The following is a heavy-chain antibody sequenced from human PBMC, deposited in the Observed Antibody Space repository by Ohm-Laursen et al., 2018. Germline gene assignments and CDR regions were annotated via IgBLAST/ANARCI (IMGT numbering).Heavy chain of an antibody. CDR3: ARGLKLLSVVYFDY. CDR2: INPNSGGT. Sequence: VASVKASCKASGYTFTGNYMHWVRQAPGQGIEWMGWINPNSGGTNYAQKFQGRVTMTRNTSINTAYMEVSGLRSEDTAVYYCARGLKLLSVVYFDYWGQGALVTVSS. V-gene: IGHV1-2*02. D-gene: IGHD2/OR15-2a*01. CDR1: GYTFTGNY. J-gene: IGHJ4*02.